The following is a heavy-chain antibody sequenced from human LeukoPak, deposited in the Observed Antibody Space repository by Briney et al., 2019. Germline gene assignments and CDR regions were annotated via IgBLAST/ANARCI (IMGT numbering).Heavy chain of an antibody. CDR2: ISWNSGSI. V-gene: IGHV3-9*01. Sequence: TGGSLRLSCAASGFTFEDYAMLGLRHAPGKALEWVSGISWNSGSISYADSVKDRLTISRDNAKNSLYLQLNSLRAEDTALYYCAKGERRFGDTKFVYCGQGALVTVSS. CDR3: AKGERRFGDTKFVY. CDR1: GFTFEDYA. D-gene: IGHD3-10*01. J-gene: IGHJ4*02.